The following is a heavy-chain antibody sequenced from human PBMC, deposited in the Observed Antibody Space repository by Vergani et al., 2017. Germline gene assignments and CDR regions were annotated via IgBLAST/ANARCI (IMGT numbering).Heavy chain of an antibody. D-gene: IGHD3-16*01. CDR2: IYSTGST. V-gene: IGHV4-59*13. J-gene: IGHJ4*02. Sequence: QVQLEESGPGLVKPSETLSLTCTVSGGSFNTYYWSWIRQSPGKGLEWIGYIYSTGSTNYNPSLNSRVTMSVDTSKNQFSLKLRSVTAADTAVYFCATLLTGGIDYWGQGTLVTVSS. CDR3: ATLLTGGIDY. CDR1: GGSFNTYY.